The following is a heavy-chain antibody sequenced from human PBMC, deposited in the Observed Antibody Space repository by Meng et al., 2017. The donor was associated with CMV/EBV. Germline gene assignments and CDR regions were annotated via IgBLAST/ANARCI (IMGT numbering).Heavy chain of an antibody. CDR3: ARDRGLYSVAATNLIHYFDY. Sequence: SVKVSCKASGGTFSSYAISWVRQAPGQGLEWMGGIIPIFGTANYAQKFQGRVTITTDESTSTAYMELSSLRSVDTAVYYCARDRGLYSVAATNLIHYFDYWGQGTLVTVSS. CDR2: IIPIFGTA. CDR1: GGTFSSYA. J-gene: IGHJ4*02. V-gene: IGHV1-69*05. D-gene: IGHD2-15*01.